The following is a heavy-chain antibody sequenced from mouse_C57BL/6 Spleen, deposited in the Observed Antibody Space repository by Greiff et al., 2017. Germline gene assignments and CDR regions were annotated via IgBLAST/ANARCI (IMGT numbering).Heavy chain of an antibody. CDR1: GYTFTDYE. D-gene: IGHD2-5*01. Sequence: VQLQQSGAELVRPGASVTLSCKASGYTFTDYEMHWVKQTPVHGLEWIGAIDPETGGTAYNQKFKGKAILTADKSSSTAYMELRSLTSEDSAVYYCTRQVYSKFAYWGQGTLVTVSA. V-gene: IGHV1-15*01. J-gene: IGHJ3*01. CDR2: IDPETGGT. CDR3: TRQVYSKFAY.